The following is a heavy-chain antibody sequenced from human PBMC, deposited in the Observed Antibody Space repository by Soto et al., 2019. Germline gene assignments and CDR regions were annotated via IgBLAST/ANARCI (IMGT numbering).Heavy chain of an antibody. D-gene: IGHD3-10*01. CDR2: IYHSGST. V-gene: IGHV4-30-2*01. Sequence: SETVSLTCAVSGGSISSGGYSWSWIRQPPGKGLEWIGYIYHSGSTYYNPSLKSRVTISVDRSKNQFSMKLSSVTAADTAVYYCARDGGYGSMDVWGQGTTVTVSS. CDR1: GGSISSGGYS. J-gene: IGHJ6*02. CDR3: ARDGGYGSMDV.